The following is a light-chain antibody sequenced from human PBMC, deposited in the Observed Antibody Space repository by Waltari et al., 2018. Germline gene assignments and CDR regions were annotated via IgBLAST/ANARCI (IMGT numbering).Light chain of an antibody. CDR1: QSVLYSSNNKKY. CDR3: QQYYSTPPT. Sequence: DIVMTKSPDSLAVSLGEGATINCKSSQSVLYSSNNKKYLAWYQQKQGQPPKLLIYWASTRESGVPDRFSGSGSGTDFTLTISSLQAEDVAVYYCQQYYSTPPTFGQGTRLEIK. V-gene: IGKV4-1*01. CDR2: WAS. J-gene: IGKJ5*01.